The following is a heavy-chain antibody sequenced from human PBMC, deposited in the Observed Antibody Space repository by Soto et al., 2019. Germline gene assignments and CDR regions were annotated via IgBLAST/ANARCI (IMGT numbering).Heavy chain of an antibody. V-gene: IGHV3-30*18. CDR1: GFTFSSYG. J-gene: IGHJ4*02. CDR3: AKDGDIAADAYYFEY. Sequence: GGSLRLSCAASGFTFSSYGLHWVRHAPGKGLEWVAVISSDGRNKYYADSVKGRFTISRDNSQNTLYLQMNSLRAEDTAVYYCAKDGDIAADAYYFEYWGQGTLVIVSS. D-gene: IGHD6-13*01. CDR2: ISSDGRNK.